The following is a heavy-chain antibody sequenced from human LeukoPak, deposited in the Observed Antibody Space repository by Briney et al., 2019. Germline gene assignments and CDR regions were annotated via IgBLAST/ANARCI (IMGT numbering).Heavy chain of an antibody. D-gene: IGHD6-25*01. V-gene: IGHV4-31*03. J-gene: IGHJ4*02. CDR1: GGSISSGGYY. CDR2: IYYSGST. Sequence: SETLSLTCTVSGGSISSGGYYWSWIRQPPGKGLEWIGYIYYSGSTYYNPSLKSRVTISVDTSKNQFSLKLSSVTAADTAVYYCARCKADPGDFDYWGQGTLVTVSS. CDR3: ARCKADPGDFDY.